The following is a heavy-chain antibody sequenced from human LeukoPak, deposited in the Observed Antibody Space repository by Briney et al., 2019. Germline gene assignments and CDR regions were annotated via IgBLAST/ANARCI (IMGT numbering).Heavy chain of an antibody. V-gene: IGHV4-4*07. D-gene: IGHD3-22*01. Sequence: SETLSLTCSVSGGSISSYYWSWIRQPAGKGLEWIGRIYTSGSTNYNPSLKSRVTMSVDTSKNQFSLKLSSVTAADTAVYYCAGDYYDSSGSDYWGQGTLVTVSS. CDR3: AGDYYDSSGSDY. CDR1: GGSISSYY. CDR2: IYTSGST. J-gene: IGHJ4*02.